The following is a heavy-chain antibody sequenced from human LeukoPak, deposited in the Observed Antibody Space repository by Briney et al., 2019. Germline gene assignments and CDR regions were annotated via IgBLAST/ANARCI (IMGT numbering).Heavy chain of an antibody. CDR3: ARLRGQQLAPDYYYYYGMDV. J-gene: IGHJ6*04. CDR1: GGSISSYY. V-gene: IGHV4-59*01. CDR2: IYYSGST. Sequence: PSETLSLTCTVSGGSISSYYWSWIRQPPGKGLEWIGYIYYSGSTNYNPSLKSRVTISVDTSKNQFSLKLSSVTAAGTAVYYCARLRGQQLAPDYYYYYGMDVWGKGTTVTVSS. D-gene: IGHD6-13*01.